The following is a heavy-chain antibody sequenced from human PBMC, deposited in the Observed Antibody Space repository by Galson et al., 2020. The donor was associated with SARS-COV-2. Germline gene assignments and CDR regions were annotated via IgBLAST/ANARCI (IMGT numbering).Heavy chain of an antibody. CDR1: GFTFSSYA. CDR2: ISYDGSNK. Sequence: GGSLRLSCAASGFTFSSYAMHWVRQAPGKGLEWVAVISYDGSNKYYADSVKGRFTISRDNSKNTLYLQMNSLRAEDTAVYYCARDGGYSSSSGDYYYYMDVWGKGTTVTVSS. V-gene: IGHV3-30*04. J-gene: IGHJ6*03. CDR3: ARDGGYSSSSGDYYYYMDV. D-gene: IGHD6-6*01.